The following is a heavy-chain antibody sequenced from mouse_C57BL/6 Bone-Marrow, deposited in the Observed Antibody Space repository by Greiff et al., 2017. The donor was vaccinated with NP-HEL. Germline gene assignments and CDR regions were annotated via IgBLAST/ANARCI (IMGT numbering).Heavy chain of an antibody. V-gene: IGHV1-80*01. D-gene: IGHD1-1*01. CDR1: GYAFSSYW. J-gene: IGHJ4*01. CDR3: ARGDYGRSRCGYGMYY. Sequence: QVQLQQSGAELVKPGASVKISCKASGYAFSSYWMNWVKERPGKGLEWIGQIDPGDGDTKYNGKFKGKATLTADKSSSTAYMQVSSLTSEESAVYFGARGDYGRSRCGYGMYYWGQGTSVTVSA. CDR2: IDPGDGDT.